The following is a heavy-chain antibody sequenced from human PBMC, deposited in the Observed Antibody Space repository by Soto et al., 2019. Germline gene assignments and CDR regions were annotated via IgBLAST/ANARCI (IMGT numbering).Heavy chain of an antibody. Sequence: QVQLVESGGGVVQHGRSLRLSCAASGFNFSSYGMHWVRQAPGTGLELVALMSYDGSKKYYTDSVKGRFTISRDTSKNTLYLQMNSLRAEDTAVYYCRVGVADWGQGTLVTVSS. D-gene: IGHD1-26*01. CDR2: MSYDGSKK. J-gene: IGHJ4*02. V-gene: IGHV3-30*03. CDR3: RVGVAD. CDR1: GFNFSSYG.